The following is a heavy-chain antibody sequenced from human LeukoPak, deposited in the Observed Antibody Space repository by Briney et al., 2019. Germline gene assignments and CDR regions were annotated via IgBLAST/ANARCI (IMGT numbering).Heavy chain of an antibody. Sequence: PGGSLRLSCAASGFTFSRYEMNWVRQAPGKGLEWVSYISSSGSTIYYADSVKGRFTISRDDAKNSLYLQMNSLRAEDTAVYYCARSDGRGGYNHKTYYYYGMDVWGQGTTVTVSS. CDR2: ISSSGSTI. V-gene: IGHV3-48*03. CDR1: GFTFSRYE. D-gene: IGHD5-24*01. CDR3: ARSDGRGGYNHKTYYYYGMDV. J-gene: IGHJ6*02.